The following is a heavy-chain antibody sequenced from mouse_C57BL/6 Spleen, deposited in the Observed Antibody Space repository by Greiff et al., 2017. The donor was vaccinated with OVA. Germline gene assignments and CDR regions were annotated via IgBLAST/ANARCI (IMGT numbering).Heavy chain of an antibody. Sequence: QVQLKQPGAELVRPGSSVKLSCKASGYTFTSYWMDWVKQRPGQGLEWIGNIYPSDSGTHYNQKFKDKATLTVDKSSSTAYMQLSSLTSEDSAVYYCARKDYWGQGTTLTVSS. CDR2: IYPSDSGT. CDR3: ARKDY. V-gene: IGHV1-61*01. J-gene: IGHJ2*01. CDR1: GYTFTSYW.